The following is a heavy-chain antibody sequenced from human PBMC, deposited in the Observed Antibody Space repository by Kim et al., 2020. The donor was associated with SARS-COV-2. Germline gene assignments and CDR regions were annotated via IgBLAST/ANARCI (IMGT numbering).Heavy chain of an antibody. CDR3: ARGGTMVRGVIPINYYYYGMDV. J-gene: IGHJ6*02. Sequence: ASVKVSCKASGYTFTSYGISWVRQAPGQGLEWMGWISAYNGNTNYAQKLQGRVTMTTDTSTSTAYMELRSLRSDDTAVYYCARGGTMVRGVIPINYYYYGMDVWGQGTTVTVSS. V-gene: IGHV1-18*01. CDR1: GYTFTSYG. D-gene: IGHD3-10*01. CDR2: ISAYNGNT.